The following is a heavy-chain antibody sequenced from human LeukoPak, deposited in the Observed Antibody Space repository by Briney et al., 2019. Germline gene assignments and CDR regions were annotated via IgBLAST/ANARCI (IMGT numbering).Heavy chain of an antibody. D-gene: IGHD6-19*01. V-gene: IGHV4-59*01. CDR3: ARDTFDSSGWIDY. CDR1: GGSISSYY. CDR2: IYYSGST. J-gene: IGHJ4*02. Sequence: PSETLSLTCTVSGGSISSYYWSWIRQPPGKGLEWIGYIYYSGSTNYNPSLKSRVTISVDTSKNQISLKLSSVTAADTAVYYCARDTFDSSGWIDYWGQGTLVTVSS.